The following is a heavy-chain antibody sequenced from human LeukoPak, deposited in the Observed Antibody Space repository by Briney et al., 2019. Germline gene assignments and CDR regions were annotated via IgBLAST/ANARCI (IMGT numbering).Heavy chain of an antibody. D-gene: IGHD6-13*01. CDR3: ARDLEASSSCDY. CDR1: GYXFTAYF. J-gene: IGHJ4*02. Sequence: ASVKVSCKASGYXFTAYFIHWVRQAPGQGLEWMGWIHPNSGGTNFAQKFQGRVTMTRDTSTSTAYMELSSLKSDDTAVYYCARDLEASSSCDYWGQGTLVTVSS. V-gene: IGHV1-2*02. CDR2: IHPNSGGT.